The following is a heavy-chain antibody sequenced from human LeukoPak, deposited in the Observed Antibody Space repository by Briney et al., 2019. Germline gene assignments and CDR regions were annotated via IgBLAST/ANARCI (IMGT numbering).Heavy chain of an antibody. V-gene: IGHV4-34*01. CDR1: GGSFSGYY. D-gene: IGHD6-19*01. Sequence: SKTLSLTCAVYGGSFSGYYWSWIRQPPGKGLEWIGEINHSGSTNYNPSLKSRVTISVDTSKNQFSLKLSSVTAADTAVYYCARAYSSGWYYQDWGQGTLVTVSS. CDR3: ARAYSSGWYYQD. CDR2: INHSGST. J-gene: IGHJ4*02.